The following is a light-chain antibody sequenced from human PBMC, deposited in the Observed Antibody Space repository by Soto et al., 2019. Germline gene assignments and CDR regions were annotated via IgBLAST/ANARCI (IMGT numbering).Light chain of an antibody. CDR1: SSDVGGYHY. J-gene: IGLJ1*01. V-gene: IGLV2-14*01. CDR2: EVS. Sequence: QSALTQPASVSGSPGQSITISCNGTSSDVGGYHYVSWYQQHPGKAPKLIIYEVSNRPSGVSNRFSGSKSGNKASLTISGLKAEDDADYYCNLYTSKSTGVFGTGTKLTVL. CDR3: NLYTSKSTGV.